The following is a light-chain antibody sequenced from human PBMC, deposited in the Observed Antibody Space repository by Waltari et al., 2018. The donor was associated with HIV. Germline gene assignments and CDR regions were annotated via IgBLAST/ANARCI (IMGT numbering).Light chain of an antibody. CDR1: NSDVGFYNL. J-gene: IGLJ2*01. Sequence: QSALTQPASVSGSPGQSILISCTGSNSDVGFYNLVSWYQQFPGKAPQLILYAVQNRPSGVSYRFSGSKSGNTASLTISDLQAEDEAAYFCNSYRSSDTVVFGGGTKLTVL. CDR2: AVQ. CDR3: NSYRSSDTVV. V-gene: IGLV2-14*01.